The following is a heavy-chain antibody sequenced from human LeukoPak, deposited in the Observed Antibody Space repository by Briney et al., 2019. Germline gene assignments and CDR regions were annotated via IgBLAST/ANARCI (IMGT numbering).Heavy chain of an antibody. D-gene: IGHD1-26*01. CDR3: AKGATYYGTLYYFYY. CDR2: ISWNSGSI. V-gene: IGHV3-9*01. CDR1: GFTFDDYA. J-gene: IGHJ4*02. Sequence: GGSLRLSCAASGFTFDDYAMHWVRRAPGKGLEWVPGISWNSGSIDYADSVKGRFTLSRDNAKNSLYLQMNSLRAEDTALYYCAKGATYYGTLYYFYYWGQGTLVTVSS.